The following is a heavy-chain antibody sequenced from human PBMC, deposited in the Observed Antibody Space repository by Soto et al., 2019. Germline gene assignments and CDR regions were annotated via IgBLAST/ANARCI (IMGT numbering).Heavy chain of an antibody. V-gene: IGHV3-23*01. D-gene: IGHD2-2*01. Sequence: GGSLRLSCVASGFTFSNYALSWVRQAPGKGLEWVSAISGSDGSTYYADSVKGRFTISRDNSKNTLYLQMNSLRAEDTAVYYCARALPVAKGGFDPWGQGTLVTVSS. CDR3: ARALPVAKGGFDP. J-gene: IGHJ5*02. CDR2: ISGSDGST. CDR1: GFTFSNYA.